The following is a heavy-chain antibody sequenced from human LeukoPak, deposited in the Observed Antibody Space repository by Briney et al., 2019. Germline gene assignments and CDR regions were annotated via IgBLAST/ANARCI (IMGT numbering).Heavy chain of an antibody. CDR1: GYSISSGHY. J-gene: IGHJ4*02. CDR3: ARAGDYEGFGEFQDYYFDY. CDR2: INHSGST. Sequence: PSETLSLTCAVSGYSISSGHYWGWIRQPPGKGLEWIGEINHSGSTNYNPSLKSRVTISVDTSKNQFSLKLSSVTAADTAVYYCARAGDYEGFGEFQDYYFDYWGQGTLVTVSS. D-gene: IGHD3-10*01. V-gene: IGHV4-38-2*01.